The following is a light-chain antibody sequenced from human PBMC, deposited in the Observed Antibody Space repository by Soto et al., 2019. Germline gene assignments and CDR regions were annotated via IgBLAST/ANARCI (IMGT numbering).Light chain of an antibody. CDR3: QEYIRWPPVI. J-gene: IGKJ4*01. V-gene: IGKV3-15*01. Sequence: EIVLTQSPSTLSASPGERVTLSCRASQFVSRRLAWYQQRLGQVPRLLIYDTSTRAPGISARFSGSGSGTEFTITISSLQYADVSVSYCQEYIRWPPVIFGRGTKVDIK. CDR1: QFVSRR. CDR2: DTS.